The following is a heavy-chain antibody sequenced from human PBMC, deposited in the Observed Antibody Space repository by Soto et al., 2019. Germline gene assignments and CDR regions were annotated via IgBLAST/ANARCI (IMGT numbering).Heavy chain of an antibody. CDR2: IYWNDDK. Sequence: QITLKESGPTLVKPTQTLTLTCTFSGFSLSTSGVGVGWIRQPPGKALEWLALIYWNDDKRYSPSLKSRLTITTDTSKNQVVLTMTNMDPVDTATYYCAHRLRVRGVHDAFDIWGQGTMVTVSS. D-gene: IGHD3-10*01. CDR1: GFSLSTSGVG. CDR3: AHRLRVRGVHDAFDI. V-gene: IGHV2-5*01. J-gene: IGHJ3*02.